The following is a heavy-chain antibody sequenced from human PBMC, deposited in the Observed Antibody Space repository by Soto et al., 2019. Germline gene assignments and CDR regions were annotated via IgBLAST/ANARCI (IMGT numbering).Heavy chain of an antibody. J-gene: IGHJ4*02. CDR2: MSYDGSDT. V-gene: IGHV3-30*03. CDR3: TIFQVAESVLDH. D-gene: IGHD3-16*01. CDR1: GFIFSNNG. Sequence: QVQLVESGGGVVQPGRSLRLSCVGSGFIFSNNGMHWARQTPGKGLEWVAFMSYDGSDTFYADSVKGRFTISRYNSNNTVFLEMSKHRAEDTAMYYCTIFQVAESVLDHWDQGALGTVSA.